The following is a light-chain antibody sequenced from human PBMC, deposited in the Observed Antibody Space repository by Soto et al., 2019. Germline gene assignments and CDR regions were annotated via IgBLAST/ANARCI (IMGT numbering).Light chain of an antibody. V-gene: IGKV1-5*01. CDR1: QSITSW. J-gene: IGKJ4*01. Sequence: DIQITQSPSTLSASVGDRVTITCRASQSITSWLAWYQQKPGKAPNLLIYDASSLQSGVPSRFSGSGSGTEFTLTISSLQPDDSATYYCQQYNSHDDIAFGRGPKVEIK. CDR3: QQYNSHDDIA. CDR2: DAS.